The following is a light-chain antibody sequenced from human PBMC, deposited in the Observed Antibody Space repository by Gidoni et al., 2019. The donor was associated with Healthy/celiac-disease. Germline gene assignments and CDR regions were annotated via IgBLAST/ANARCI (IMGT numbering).Light chain of an antibody. J-gene: IGKJ2*01. V-gene: IGKV3-11*01. CDR3: QQRSNWPPYT. CDR2: DAS. CDR1: QRVSSY. Sequence: IVLTQSPATLSLSPGESATRSCRSRQRVSSYLAWYHQKPGQAPRLLIYDASNRATGIPARFSGSGSGTDFTLTISSLEPEDFAVYYCQQRSNWPPYTFGQGTKLEIK.